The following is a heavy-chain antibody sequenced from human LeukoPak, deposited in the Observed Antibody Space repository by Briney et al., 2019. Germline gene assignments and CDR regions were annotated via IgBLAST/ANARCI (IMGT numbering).Heavy chain of an antibody. CDR1: GGSISSYY. CDR2: IYHSGNT. Sequence: SEILSLTCTVSGGSISSYYWSWIRQPPGKGLEWIGYIYHSGNTNYNPSLKSRVTISVDTSKNQFSLKLTSVTAADTAVYHCARALRGYYMDVWGKGTTVTVSS. J-gene: IGHJ6*03. V-gene: IGHV4-59*01. D-gene: IGHD3-10*01. CDR3: ARALRGYYMDV.